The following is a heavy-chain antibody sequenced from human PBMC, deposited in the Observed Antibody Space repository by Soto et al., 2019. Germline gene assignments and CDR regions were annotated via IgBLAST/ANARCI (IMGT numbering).Heavy chain of an antibody. CDR2: IYYSGST. CDR3: ARFFLTPNGYNFAFDI. D-gene: IGHD5-12*01. V-gene: IGHV4-59*01. CDR1: GGSISSYY. J-gene: IGHJ3*02. Sequence: SETLSLTCTVSGGSISSYYWSWIRQPPGKGLEWIGYIYYSGSTNYNPSLKSRVTISVDTSKNQFSLKLSSVTAADTAVYYCARFFLTPNGYNFAFDIWGQGTMVTVSS.